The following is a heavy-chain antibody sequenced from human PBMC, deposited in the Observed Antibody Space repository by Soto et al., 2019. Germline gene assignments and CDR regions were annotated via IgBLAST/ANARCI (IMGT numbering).Heavy chain of an antibody. CDR3: ARDAPTIAAQDDY. CDR2: ISAYNGNT. CDR1: CYTFTSYG. V-gene: IGHV1-18*01. D-gene: IGHD6-13*01. Sequence: GASVKVSCKSSCYTFTSYGISLLRHAPGQGLEWMGWISAYNGNTNYAQKLQGRVTMTRDTSTSTAYMELRSLRSDDTAVYYCARDAPTIAAQDDYWGQGTLVTVSS. J-gene: IGHJ4*02.